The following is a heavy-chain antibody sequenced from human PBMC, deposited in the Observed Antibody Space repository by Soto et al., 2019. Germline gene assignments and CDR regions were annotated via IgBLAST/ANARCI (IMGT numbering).Heavy chain of an antibody. V-gene: IGHV3-23*01. CDR3: ARIRGYWYGLDV. CDR2: ITGTGGNT. J-gene: IGHJ6*02. CDR1: GFPLSTYG. Sequence: GLSCAASGFPLSTYGMTWVRQAPGKGLEWVSAITGTGGNTYYVDSVKGRFTSSRDNSKNMLYLQVNSLRVEDTAVYYCARIRGYWYGLDVWGQGTTVTVSS.